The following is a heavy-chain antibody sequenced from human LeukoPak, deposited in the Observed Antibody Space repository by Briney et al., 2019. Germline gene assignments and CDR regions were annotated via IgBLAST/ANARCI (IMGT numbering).Heavy chain of an antibody. CDR2: IYYSGST. J-gene: IGHJ6*02. CDR1: GGSMSSYY. V-gene: IGHV4-59*08. Sequence: SETLSLTCTVSGGSMSSYYWSWIRQPPGKGLEGIGYIYYSGSTNYNPSLKSRVTISVDTSKNQFSLKLGSVAAADTGVYYCGRVLYYYGAGSLPIPLDHGMDVWGQGTTVTVSS. D-gene: IGHD3-10*01. CDR3: GRVLYYYGAGSLPIPLDHGMDV.